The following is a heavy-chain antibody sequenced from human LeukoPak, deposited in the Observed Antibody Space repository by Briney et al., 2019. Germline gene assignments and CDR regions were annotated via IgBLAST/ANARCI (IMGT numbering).Heavy chain of an antibody. D-gene: IGHD6-19*01. V-gene: IGHV1-18*01. J-gene: IGHJ4*02. CDR3: ARASESGWREFDY. Sequence: ASVKVSRKASAYTFTSYGISWVRQAPGQGLEWMGWISAYNGNTNYAQKFQGRVAMTTDTSTSTAYMELRSLRSDDTAVYYCARASESGWREFDYWGQGTLVTVSS. CDR2: ISAYNGNT. CDR1: AYTFTSYG.